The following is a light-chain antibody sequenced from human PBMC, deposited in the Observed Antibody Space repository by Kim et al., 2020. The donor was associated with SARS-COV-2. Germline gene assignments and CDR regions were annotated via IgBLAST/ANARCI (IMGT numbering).Light chain of an antibody. J-gene: IGKJ1*01. CDR2: LGS. V-gene: IGKV2-28*01. CDR3: MQALQTPLT. CDR1: QSLLDSTGYDY. Sequence: PASISCRSSQSLLDSTGYDYLDWYLQKPGQSPQLLIYLGSNRASGVPDRFSDSGSRTDFTLKISRVEAEDVGVYYCMQALQTPLTFGQGTKVDIK.